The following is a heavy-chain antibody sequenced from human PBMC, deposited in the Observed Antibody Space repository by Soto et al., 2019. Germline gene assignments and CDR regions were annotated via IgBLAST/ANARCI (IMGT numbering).Heavy chain of an antibody. V-gene: IGHV1-69*01. D-gene: IGHD3-3*01. J-gene: IGHJ6*04. CDR1: GDAISVDL. Sequence: SLVNRDCKTAGDAISVDLSSRGRQAPGKGLEWMGGIIPIFGTANYAQKFQGRVTITADESTSTAYMELSSLRSADTAVYYCARDQVRTIFEVVIQDYYYVMDVWGKGTTVTVS. CDR2: IIPIFGTA. CDR3: ARDQVRTIFEVVIQDYYYVMDV.